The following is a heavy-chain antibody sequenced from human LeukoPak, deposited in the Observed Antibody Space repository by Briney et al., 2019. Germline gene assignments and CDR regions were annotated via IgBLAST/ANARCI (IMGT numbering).Heavy chain of an antibody. CDR3: ARGSGWFNY. J-gene: IGHJ4*02. V-gene: IGHV4-59*01. CDR2: IYSSGST. Sequence: SETLSLTCTFSGGSISSYYWNWIRQPPGEGLEWIGYIYSSGSTDYNPSLKSRVTLSVDTSKSQDSLKLSSVTAADSAVYYCARGSGWFNYWGQGTLVTVSS. CDR1: GGSISSYY. D-gene: IGHD6-19*01.